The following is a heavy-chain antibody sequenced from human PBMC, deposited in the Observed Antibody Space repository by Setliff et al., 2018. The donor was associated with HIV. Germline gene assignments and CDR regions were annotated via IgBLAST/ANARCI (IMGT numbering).Heavy chain of an antibody. J-gene: IGHJ4*02. Sequence: GGSLRLSCAASGFTFSSYSMNWVRQAPGKGLEWVSSISSSSSYKYYADTVKGRFTSSRDNAKNSLYLQMNSLRAEDTAVYYCARGYYDSSGYYYPFDYWGQGTMVTVSS. D-gene: IGHD3-22*01. V-gene: IGHV3-21*01. CDR1: GFTFSSYS. CDR3: ARGYYDSSGYYYPFDY. CDR2: ISSSSSYK.